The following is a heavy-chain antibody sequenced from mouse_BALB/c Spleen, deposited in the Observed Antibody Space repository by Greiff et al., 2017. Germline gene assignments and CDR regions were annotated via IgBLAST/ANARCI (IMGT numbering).Heavy chain of an antibody. CDR2: ISSGGSYT. Sequence: EVMLVESGGGLVKPGGSLKLSCAASGFTFSSYAMSWVRQTPEKRLEWVATISSGGSYTYYPDSVKGRFTISRDNAKNTLYLQMSSLRSEDTAMYYCARHASNYYGSSSFAYWGQGTLVTVSA. J-gene: IGHJ3*01. CDR3: ARHASNYYGSSSFAY. CDR1: GFTFSSYA. V-gene: IGHV5-9-3*01. D-gene: IGHD1-1*01.